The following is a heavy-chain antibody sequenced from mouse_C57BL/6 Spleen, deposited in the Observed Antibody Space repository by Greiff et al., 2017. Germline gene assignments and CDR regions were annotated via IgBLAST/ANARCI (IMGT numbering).Heavy chain of an antibody. CDR2: IWSGGST. CDR3: TRNSNRALDY. J-gene: IGHJ2*01. Sequence: VKLMESGPGLVQPSQSLSITCTVSGFSLTSYGVHWVRQAPGKGLEWLGVIWSGGSTDYNAAFISRLGISKDNSKSQVFFKMNSLQADDTAIYYCTRNSNRALDYWGQGTTLTVSS. D-gene: IGHD4-1*01. V-gene: IGHV2-2*01. CDR1: GFSLTSYG.